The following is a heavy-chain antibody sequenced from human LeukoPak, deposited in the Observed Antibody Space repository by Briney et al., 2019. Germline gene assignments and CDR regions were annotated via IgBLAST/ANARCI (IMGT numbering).Heavy chain of an antibody. CDR2: IYYSGST. CDR1: GGSISSYY. J-gene: IGHJ4*02. Sequence: PSETLSLTCTVSGGSISSYYWSWIRQPPGKGLEWIGYIYYSGSTNYNPSLKSRVTISVDTSKNQFSLKLSSVTAADTAVYYCAATPDYYGSGSYYSVLDYWGQGTLVTVSS. D-gene: IGHD3-10*01. CDR3: AATPDYYGSGSYYSVLDY. V-gene: IGHV4-59*01.